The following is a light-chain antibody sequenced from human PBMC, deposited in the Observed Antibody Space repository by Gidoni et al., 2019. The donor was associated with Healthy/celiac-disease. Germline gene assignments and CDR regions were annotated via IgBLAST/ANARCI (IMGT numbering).Light chain of an antibody. Sequence: QSVLTQPPSASGTPWQMFTISCSGSSSNIGSNYVYWYQQLPGTAPKLLIYSNNQRPSGVPDRFSGSKSGTSASLAISGLRSEDEADYYCEAWDDSLSGVVFGGGTKLTVL. J-gene: IGLJ2*01. CDR3: EAWDDSLSGVV. V-gene: IGLV1-47*02. CDR2: SNN. CDR1: SSNIGSNY.